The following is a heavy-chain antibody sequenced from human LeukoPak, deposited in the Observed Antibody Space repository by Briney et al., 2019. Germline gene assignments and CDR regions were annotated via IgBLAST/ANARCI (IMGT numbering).Heavy chain of an antibody. J-gene: IGHJ4*02. CDR2: MYHSGYT. CDR3: ARWYSSSGYFDY. Sequence: PSETLSLTCAVSGYSISRSYDWGWIRQPPGKGLEWIGSMYHSGYTYYNPSLKGRVTISVDTSKNQFSLKLTSVTAADTAVYYCARWYSSSGYFDYWGQGTLVTVSS. CDR1: GYSISRSYD. V-gene: IGHV4-38-2*01. D-gene: IGHD6-13*01.